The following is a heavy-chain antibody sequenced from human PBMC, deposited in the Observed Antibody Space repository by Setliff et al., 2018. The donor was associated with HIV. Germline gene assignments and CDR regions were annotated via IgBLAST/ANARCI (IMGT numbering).Heavy chain of an antibody. CDR1: GGSISSGSYF. J-gene: IGHJ6*03. CDR3: ARGGYGSGSYYYYYYMDV. V-gene: IGHV4-61*09. CDR2: IYTSGST. D-gene: IGHD3-10*01. Sequence: SETLSLTCTVSGGSISSGSYFWSWIRQPAGKGLEWIGHIYTSGSTNYNPSLKSRVTISVDTSKNQFSLKLSSVTAADTAVYYCARGGYGSGSYYYYYYMDVWGKGTSVTVSS.